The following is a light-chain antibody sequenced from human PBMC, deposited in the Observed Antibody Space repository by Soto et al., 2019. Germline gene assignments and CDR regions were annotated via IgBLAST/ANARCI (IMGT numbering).Light chain of an antibody. V-gene: IGLV2-8*01. Sequence: QSALTQPPSASGSPGQSVTISCTGTSSDVGGYNYVSWYQQHPGKAPKLMIYEVSKRPSGVPDRFSGSKSGNTASLTVSGLQAEDEADYYCSSYAGSSKGVFGTGTKLIVL. CDR1: SSDVGGYNY. CDR3: SSYAGSSKGV. CDR2: EVS. J-gene: IGLJ1*01.